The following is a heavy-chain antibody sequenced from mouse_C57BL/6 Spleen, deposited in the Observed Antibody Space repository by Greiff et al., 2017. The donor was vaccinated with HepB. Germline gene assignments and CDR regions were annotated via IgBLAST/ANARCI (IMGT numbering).Heavy chain of an antibody. CDR2: IHPNSGST. Sequence: QVQLQQPGAELVKPGASVKLSCKASGYTFTSYWMHWVKQRPGQGLEWIGMIHPNSGSTNYNEKFKSKAALTVDKSSSTAYMQLSSLTSEDSAVYYCARVRDGYYVGYFDYWGQGTTLTVSS. J-gene: IGHJ2*01. CDR3: ARVRDGYYVGYFDY. V-gene: IGHV1-64*01. CDR1: GYTFTSYW. D-gene: IGHD2-3*01.